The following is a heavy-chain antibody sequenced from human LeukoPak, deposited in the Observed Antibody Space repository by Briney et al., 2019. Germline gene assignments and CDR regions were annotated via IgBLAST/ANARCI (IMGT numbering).Heavy chain of an antibody. CDR3: AKEGDRTAGDYNPLYYYYIDV. CDR2: FSVSTSRT. V-gene: IGHV3-23*01. CDR1: GFTFSISA. Sequence: AGGSLRLSCAASGFTFSISAMSWVRQAQGKGPEWIATFSVSTSRTYYADAVKGRFTISRDNSKNTLSLRMDSLRAEDTVVSYCAKEGDRTAGDYNPLYYYYIDVWGKGTTVTVSS. J-gene: IGHJ6*03. D-gene: IGHD1-1*01.